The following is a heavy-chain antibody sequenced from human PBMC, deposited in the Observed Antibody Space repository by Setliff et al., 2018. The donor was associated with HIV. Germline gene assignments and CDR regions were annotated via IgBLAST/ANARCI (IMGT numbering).Heavy chain of an antibody. CDR1: GGSVTNTKSY. J-gene: IGHJ5*02. D-gene: IGHD3-22*01. V-gene: IGHV4-39*01. CDR2: ISHSGNT. Sequence: SETLSLTCTVSGGSVTNTKSYWGWIRQPPGKGLEWIASISHSGNTYYNPSLNSRVTISLDTSKNQFSLKLTSVTAADTAVYYCANRLYYYDSSGSLREEGFDPRGQGTLVTVSS. CDR3: ANRLYYYDSSGSLREEGFDP.